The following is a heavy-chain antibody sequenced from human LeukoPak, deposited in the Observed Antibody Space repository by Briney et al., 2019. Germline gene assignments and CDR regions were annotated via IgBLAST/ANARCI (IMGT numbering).Heavy chain of an antibody. CDR2: ISAYSTYNGNT. CDR1: GYTFTSYG. D-gene: IGHD5-12*01. J-gene: IGHJ4*02. V-gene: IGHV1-18*01. CDR3: TRDLGQWLLQGIFFDY. Sequence: ASVKVSCKASGYTFTSYGISWVRQAPGQGPEWMGWISAYSTYNGNTNYAQKFQGRVTMTTDTSTSTAYMELRSLRSADTAVYYCTRDLGQWLLQGIFFDYWGQGTLVTVSS.